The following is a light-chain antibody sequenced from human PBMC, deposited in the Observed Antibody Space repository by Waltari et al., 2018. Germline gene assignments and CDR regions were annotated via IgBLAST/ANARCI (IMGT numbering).Light chain of an antibody. CDR3: QTGGHGTWV. CDR1: SGHSSNV. J-gene: IGLJ3*02. V-gene: IGLV4-69*01. Sequence: QLVLTQSPSASASLGASVKLTCTLSSGHSSNVIAWLQQQPEKGPRYLMKVNSDGSHSKGDAISDRFSGSSSGAKRYLTISSLKSEEGADYYCQTGGHGTWVFGGGTKLTVL. CDR2: VNSDGSH.